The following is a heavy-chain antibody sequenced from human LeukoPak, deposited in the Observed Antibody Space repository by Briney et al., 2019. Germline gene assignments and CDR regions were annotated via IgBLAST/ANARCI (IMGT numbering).Heavy chain of an antibody. CDR3: AKFADCSGGSCYRNFDY. CDR2: ISGSGGST. Sequence: GGSLRLSCAASGFTFSSYAMSWVRQAPGKGLEWVSAISGSGGSTYYADSVKGRFTISRDNSKNTLYLQMKSLRAEDTAVYYCAKFADCSGGSCYRNFDYWGQGTLVTVSS. V-gene: IGHV3-23*01. D-gene: IGHD2-15*01. J-gene: IGHJ4*02. CDR1: GFTFSSYA.